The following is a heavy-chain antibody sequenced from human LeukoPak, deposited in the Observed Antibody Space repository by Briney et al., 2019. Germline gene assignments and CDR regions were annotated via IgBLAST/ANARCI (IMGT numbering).Heavy chain of an antibody. CDR2: INPNSGGT. CDR1: GYTFTGYY. CDR3: ASLREGATNYYYYMDV. J-gene: IGHJ6*03. Sequence: ASVKVSCKASGYTFTGYYMHWVRQAPGQGLEWMGWINPNSGGTNYAQKFQGRVTMTRDTSISTAYMELSRLRSDDTAVYYCASLREGATNYYYYMDVWGKGTTVTVSS. V-gene: IGHV1-2*02. D-gene: IGHD1-26*01.